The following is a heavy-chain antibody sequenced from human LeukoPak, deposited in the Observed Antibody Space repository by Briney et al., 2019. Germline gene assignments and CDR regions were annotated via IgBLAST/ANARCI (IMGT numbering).Heavy chain of an antibody. Sequence: SETLSLTCTVSGGSISSYYWSWIRQPPGKGLEWIGYICYSGSTNYNPSLKSRVTISVDTSKNQFSLKLSSVTAADTAVYYCARDRGYYDSSGYFRIFDYWGQGTLVTVSS. CDR3: ARDRGYYDSSGYFRIFDY. D-gene: IGHD3-22*01. CDR1: GGSISSYY. J-gene: IGHJ4*02. CDR2: ICYSGST. V-gene: IGHV4-59*01.